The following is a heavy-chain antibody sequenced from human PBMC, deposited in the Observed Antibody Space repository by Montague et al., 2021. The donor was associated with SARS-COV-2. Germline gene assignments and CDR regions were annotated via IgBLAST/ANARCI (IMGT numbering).Heavy chain of an antibody. CDR3: ARDRLADRARRTGAWIGP. V-gene: IGHV4-34*01. CDR2: ISHSADT. J-gene: IGHJ5*02. Sequence: SETLSLTCAVYRGSFSDYYWTWIRQSPEKGLEWIGEISHSADTNYNPSLNSRVSMSMDTSNNQFSLRLDSVTAADTAVYYCARDRLADRARRTGAWIGPWGPGNPGHRLR. D-gene: IGHD1-14*01. CDR1: RGSFSDYY.